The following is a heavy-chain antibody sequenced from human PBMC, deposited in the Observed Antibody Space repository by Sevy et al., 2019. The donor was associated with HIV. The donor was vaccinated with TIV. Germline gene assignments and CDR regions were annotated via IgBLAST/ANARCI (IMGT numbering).Heavy chain of an antibody. CDR3: ARRNDFDI. V-gene: IGHV4-59*08. Sequence: SETLSLTCTVSGGSINSDHWNWIRQPPGKGLEWIGYVYYTGGTNYNPSLKNRVTISVDRTKNQFSLKLTSVTAADTAVYYCARRNDFDIWGQGTMVTISS. CDR2: VYYTGGT. J-gene: IGHJ3*02. CDR1: GGSINSDH.